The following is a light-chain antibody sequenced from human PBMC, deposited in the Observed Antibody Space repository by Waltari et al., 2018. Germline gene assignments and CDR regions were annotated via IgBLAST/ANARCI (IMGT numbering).Light chain of an antibody. CDR1: QGISSY. CDR2: SAN. Sequence: DIQMTQSPSSLSASVGDRFTITCRASQGISSYLNWYQQKPGKAPKLLIYSANRLESGVPSRFSGSGSGTEFTLIISSLQPEDFATYYCQQYDSLPYSFGQGTKVEIK. J-gene: IGKJ2*03. CDR3: QQYDSLPYS. V-gene: IGKV1-39*01.